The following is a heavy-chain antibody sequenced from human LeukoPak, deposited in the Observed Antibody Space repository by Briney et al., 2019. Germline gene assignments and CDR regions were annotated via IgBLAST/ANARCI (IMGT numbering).Heavy chain of an antibody. CDR1: GGSISSLY. Sequence: SETLSLTCSVSGGSISSLYCSWIRQPPGKGLEWIGYIYYTGCTNYNPSLKSRVTMFVDMSKNQFSLRLSSVTAADTAVYYCARHRAYSSSSPFDYWGQGTLVTVSS. CDR2: IYYTGCT. D-gene: IGHD6-6*01. V-gene: IGHV4-59*08. J-gene: IGHJ4*02. CDR3: ARHRAYSSSSPFDY.